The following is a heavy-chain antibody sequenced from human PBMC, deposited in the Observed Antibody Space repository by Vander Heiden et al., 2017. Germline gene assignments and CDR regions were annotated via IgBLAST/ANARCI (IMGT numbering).Heavy chain of an antibody. CDR1: GFTFSSYA. CDR3: AKGGPYYDFGLFDY. J-gene: IGHJ4*02. Sequence: EVQLLVSGGGLVQPGGSLRLSCPASGFTFSSYAINWVRQAPGKGLEWVSAMSGSGGSRYYADSVKGRFTISRDNSKNTLYLQMNSLRAEDTAVYYCAKGGPYYDFGLFDYWGQGTLVTVSS. CDR2: MSGSGGSR. D-gene: IGHD3-22*01. V-gene: IGHV3-23*01.